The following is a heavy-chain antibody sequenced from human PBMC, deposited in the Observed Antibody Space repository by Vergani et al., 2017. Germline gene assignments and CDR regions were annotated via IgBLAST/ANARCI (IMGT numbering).Heavy chain of an antibody. CDR2: TWYNENNK. J-gene: IGHJ5*02. CDR1: GFTFNQYG. D-gene: IGHD1-14*01. CDR3: ARDLRLLYNRFDP. Sequence: QMQMVESGGGVVQPGRSLRLSCAAFGFTFNQYGMHWVRQAPGKGLERVAFTWYNENNKHYADSVKGRFTISRDNSKSTMYLQMNSLRDEDTGVYYCARDLRLLYNRFDPWGQGTLVTVSS. V-gene: IGHV3-33*01.